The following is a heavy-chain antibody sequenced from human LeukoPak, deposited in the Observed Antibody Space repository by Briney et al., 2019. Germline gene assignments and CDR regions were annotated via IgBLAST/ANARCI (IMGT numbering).Heavy chain of an antibody. Sequence: GGSLRLSCAASGFTFSSYSMNWVRQAPGKGLEWVSSISSSSSYIYYADSVKGRFTISRDNAKNSLYLQMNSLRAEDTAVYYCARLHYYDSSGYYDAYYDYGMDVWGQGTTVTVSS. D-gene: IGHD3-22*01. CDR3: ARLHYYDSSGYYDAYYDYGMDV. J-gene: IGHJ6*02. CDR2: ISSSSSYI. CDR1: GFTFSSYS. V-gene: IGHV3-21*01.